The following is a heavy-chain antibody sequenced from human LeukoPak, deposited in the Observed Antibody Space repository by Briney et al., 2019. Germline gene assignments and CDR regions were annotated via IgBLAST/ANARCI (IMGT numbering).Heavy chain of an antibody. CDR3: AKESPVAEGTVFDY. CDR1: GFTFSSYG. Sequence: GGSLRLSCAASGFTFSSYGMHWVRQAPGKGLEWVAVISYDGSNKYYADSVKGRFTISRDNSKNTLYLQMNSLRAEDTAVYYCAKESPVAEGTVFDYWGQGTLVTVSS. D-gene: IGHD6-19*01. J-gene: IGHJ4*02. CDR2: ISYDGSNK. V-gene: IGHV3-30*18.